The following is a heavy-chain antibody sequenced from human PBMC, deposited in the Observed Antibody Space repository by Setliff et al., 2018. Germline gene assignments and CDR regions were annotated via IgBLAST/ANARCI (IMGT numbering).Heavy chain of an antibody. Sequence: SVKVSCKASGGTFSSYAISWVRQAPGQGLEWMGGIIPILGIAKYSQKFQGRVTITADESTSTAYMELSSLRSEDTAVYYCASDAVAGTFDYWGQGTLVTVSS. CDR3: ASDAVAGTFDY. D-gene: IGHD6-19*01. V-gene: IGHV1-69*10. J-gene: IGHJ4*02. CDR1: GGTFSSYA. CDR2: IIPILGIA.